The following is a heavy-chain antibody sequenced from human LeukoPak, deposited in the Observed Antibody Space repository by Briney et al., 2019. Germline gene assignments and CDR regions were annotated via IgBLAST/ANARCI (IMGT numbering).Heavy chain of an antibody. CDR3: ARGGDCSSTSCYKGYYYYYMDV. D-gene: IGHD2-2*02. CDR1: GGSISSYY. CDR2: IYYSGST. Sequence: SETLSLTCTVSGGSISSYYWSWIRQPPGKGLEWIGYIYYSGSTNYNPSLKSRVTISVDTSKNQFSLKLSSVTAADTAVYYCARGGDCSSTSCYKGYYYYYMDVWGKGTTVTVSS. V-gene: IGHV4-59*08. J-gene: IGHJ6*03.